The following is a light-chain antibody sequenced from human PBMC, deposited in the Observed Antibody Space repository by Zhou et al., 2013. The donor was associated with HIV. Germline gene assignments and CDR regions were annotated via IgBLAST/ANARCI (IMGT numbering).Light chain of an antibody. CDR3: QQSYSTPPT. CDR2: SAS. V-gene: IGKV1-39*01. J-gene: IGKJ5*01. CDR1: QNIDNY. Sequence: DIQMTQSPSPLSASLGDRVTITCLADQNIDNYLNWYQQRPGEAPQLLISSASTLQAGVPRRFAGSGFGAEFTLTITRLQPEDFAFYYCQQSYSTPPTFGQGTRL.